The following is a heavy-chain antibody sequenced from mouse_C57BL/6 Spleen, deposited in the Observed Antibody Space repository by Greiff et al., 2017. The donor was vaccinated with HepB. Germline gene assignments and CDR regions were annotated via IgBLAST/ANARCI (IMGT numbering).Heavy chain of an antibody. CDR3: AREESSGLIFYAMDY. Sequence: QVQLKESGAELMKPGASVKLSCKATGYTFTGYWIEWVKQRPGHGLEWIGEILPGSGSTNYTEKFKGKATFTADTSSNTAYMQLSSLTTEDSAIYYCAREESSGLIFYAMDYWGQGTSVTVSS. CDR1: GYTFTGYW. J-gene: IGHJ4*01. D-gene: IGHD3-1*01. CDR2: ILPGSGST. V-gene: IGHV1-9*01.